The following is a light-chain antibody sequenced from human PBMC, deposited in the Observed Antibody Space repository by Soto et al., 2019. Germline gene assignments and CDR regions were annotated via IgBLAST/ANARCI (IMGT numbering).Light chain of an antibody. CDR3: SSYAGSRL. V-gene: IGLV2-11*01. J-gene: IGLJ2*01. CDR2: DVN. CDR1: SSDVGGYNY. Sequence: QSVLTQPRSVSGSPGQSVTISCTGTSSDVGGYNYVSWYQQHPGKGPKLIIYDVNKRPSGVPGRFSGSKSGNTASLTISGLQAEDEADYYCSSYAGSRLFGGGTKLTVL.